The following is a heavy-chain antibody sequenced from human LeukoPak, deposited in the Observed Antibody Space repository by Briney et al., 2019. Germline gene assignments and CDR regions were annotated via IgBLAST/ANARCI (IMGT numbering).Heavy chain of an antibody. CDR3: ARFLYGSGNDY. V-gene: IGHV4-4*07. CDR1: GGSFSSYY. J-gene: IGHJ4*02. D-gene: IGHD3-10*01. CDR2: IYTSGST. Sequence: PSETLSLTCTVSGGSFSSYYWSWIRQPAGRGLEWIGRIYTSGSTNYNSSLKSRVTMSVDTSKNQFSLILSSVTAADTAMYYCARFLYGSGNDYWGQGTLVTVSS.